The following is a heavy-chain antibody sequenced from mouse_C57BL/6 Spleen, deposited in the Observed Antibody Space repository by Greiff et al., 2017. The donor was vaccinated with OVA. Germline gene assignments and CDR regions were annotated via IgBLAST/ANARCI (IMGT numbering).Heavy chain of an antibody. CDR3: ARGDSSGYGFAY. J-gene: IGHJ3*01. V-gene: IGHV3-1*01. Sequence: EVQLVESGPGMVKPSQSLSLTCTVTGYSITSGYDWHWIRHFPGNKLEWMGYISYSGSTNYNPSLKSRISITHDTSKNHFFLKLNSVTTEDTATYYCARGDSSGYGFAYWGQGTLVTVSA. CDR1: GYSITSGYD. D-gene: IGHD3-2*02. CDR2: ISYSGST.